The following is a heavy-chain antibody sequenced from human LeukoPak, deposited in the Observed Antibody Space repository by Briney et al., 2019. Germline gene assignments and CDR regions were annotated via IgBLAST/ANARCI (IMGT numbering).Heavy chain of an antibody. V-gene: IGHV3-30*02. CDR1: GFTFSSYG. D-gene: IGHD2-15*01. CDR3: AKSARRYCSGGSCYYFDY. CDR2: IRYDGSNK. Sequence: PGGSLRLSCAASGFTFSSYGMHWVRQAAGKGLEWVAFIRYDGSNKYYADSVKGRFTISRDNSKNTLYLQMNSLRAEDTAVYYCAKSARRYCSGGSCYYFDYWGQGTLVTVSS. J-gene: IGHJ4*02.